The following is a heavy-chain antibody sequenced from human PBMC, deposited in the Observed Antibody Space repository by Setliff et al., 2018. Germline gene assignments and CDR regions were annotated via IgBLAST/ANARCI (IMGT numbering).Heavy chain of an antibody. V-gene: IGHV4-39*07. CDR3: ARRYNFWSGYFDY. J-gene: IGHJ4*02. CDR2: INHSGST. D-gene: IGHD3-3*01. Sequence: SETLSLTCTVSGGSISSSSYYWGWIRQPPGKGLEWIGEINHSGSTNYNPSLKSRVTISVDTSKNQFSLKLSSVTAADTAVYYCARRYNFWSGYFDYWGQGTLVTVSS. CDR1: GGSISSSSYY.